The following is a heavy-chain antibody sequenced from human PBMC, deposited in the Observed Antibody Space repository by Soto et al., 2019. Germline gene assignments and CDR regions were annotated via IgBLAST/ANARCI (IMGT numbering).Heavy chain of an antibody. V-gene: IGHV3-15*01. CDR3: ITDENYYDSSGYYYKDY. CDR2: IKSKTDGGTT. Sequence: PGGSLRLSCAASGFTFSNAWMNWVRQAPGKGLEWVGRIKSKTDGGTTDYAAPVKGRFTISRDDSKDMLYLEMNSLKTEDTAVYYCITDENYYDSSGYYYKDYWGQGTLVTVSS. D-gene: IGHD3-22*01. J-gene: IGHJ4*02. CDR1: GFTFSNAW.